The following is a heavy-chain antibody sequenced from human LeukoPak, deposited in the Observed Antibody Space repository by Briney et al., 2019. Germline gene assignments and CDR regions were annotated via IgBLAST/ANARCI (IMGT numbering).Heavy chain of an antibody. CDR1: GGSISSYY. V-gene: IGHV4-59*01. D-gene: IGHD5-18*01. J-gene: IGHJ4*02. CDR3: ARDSYNYGSGSLDY. CDR2: ISYSGST. Sequence: SETLSLTCTVSGGSISSYYWSWIRQPPGKGLEWIGYISYSGSTTYNPSLKSRVTISVDTSNNQFSLKLSSVTAADTAVYYCARDSYNYGSGSLDYWGRGTLVTVSS.